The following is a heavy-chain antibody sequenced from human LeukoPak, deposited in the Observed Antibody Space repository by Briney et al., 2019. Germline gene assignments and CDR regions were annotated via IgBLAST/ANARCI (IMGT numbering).Heavy chain of an antibody. CDR3: ARAGGGYYGSGSYSAYYFDY. CDR1: GFTFSSYS. D-gene: IGHD3-10*01. CDR2: ISSSSSYI. V-gene: IGHV3-21*01. Sequence: NPGGSLRLSCAASGFTFSSYSMNWVRQAPGKGLEWVSSISSSSSYIYYADSVKGRFTISRDNAKNSLYLQMNSLRAEDTAVYYCARAGGGYYGSGSYSAYYFDYWGQGTLVTVSS. J-gene: IGHJ4*02.